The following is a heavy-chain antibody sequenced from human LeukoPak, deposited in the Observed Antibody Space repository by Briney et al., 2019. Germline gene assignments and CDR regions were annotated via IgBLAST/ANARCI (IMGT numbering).Heavy chain of an antibody. CDR1: GGSIGSSSYY. J-gene: IGHJ4*02. CDR3: ARHTGRSGLDY. D-gene: IGHD6-25*01. V-gene: IGHV4-39*01. CDR2: IYYSGST. Sequence: PSETLSLTCTVSGGSIGSSSYYWGWIRQPPGKGLEWIGSIYYSGSTYYNPSLKSRVTISVDTSKNQFSLKLSSVTAADTAVYYCARHTGRSGLDYWGQGTLVTVSS.